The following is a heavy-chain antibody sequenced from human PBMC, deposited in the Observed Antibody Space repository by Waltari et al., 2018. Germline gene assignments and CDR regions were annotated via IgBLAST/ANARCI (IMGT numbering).Heavy chain of an antibody. J-gene: IGHJ6*03. Sequence: EVQLLESGGGLVQPGGSLRLSCAASGFTFSSYAMTWVPQAPGKGLEWVSAISGSGSSTYFADSVKGRFTISRDNSKNTLYLQMNSLRADDTAVYYCAKGVVGCSSSSCYYMDVWGKGTTVTVSS. CDR1: GFTFSSYA. CDR2: ISGSGSST. CDR3: AKGVVGCSSSSCYYMDV. D-gene: IGHD2-2*01. V-gene: IGHV3-23*01.